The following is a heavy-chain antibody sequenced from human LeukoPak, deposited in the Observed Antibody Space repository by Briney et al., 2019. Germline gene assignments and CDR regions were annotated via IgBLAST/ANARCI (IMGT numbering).Heavy chain of an antibody. V-gene: IGHV3-23*01. J-gene: IGHJ5*02. D-gene: IGHD2-15*01. CDR2: ISGSGGST. Sequence: GESLRLSCAASGFTFSSYAMSWVRQAPGKGLEWVSAISGSGGSTYYADSVKGRFTISRDNSKNTLYLQMNSLRAEDTAVYYCAKDRRYCSGGSCYRWFDPWGQGTLVTVSS. CDR3: AKDRRYCSGGSCYRWFDP. CDR1: GFTFSSYA.